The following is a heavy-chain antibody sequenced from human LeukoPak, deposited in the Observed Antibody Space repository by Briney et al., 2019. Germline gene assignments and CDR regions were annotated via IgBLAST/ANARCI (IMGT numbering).Heavy chain of an antibody. Sequence: GGSLRLSCAASGFTFSSYGMSWVRQAPGKGLEWVSGISDSGGSTYYADSVKGRFTISRDNSKNTLYLQMNSLRAEDTAVYYCAKASQWLVPNSFDYWGQGTLVTVSS. CDR1: GFTFSSYG. CDR2: ISDSGGST. D-gene: IGHD6-19*01. V-gene: IGHV3-23*01. J-gene: IGHJ4*02. CDR3: AKASQWLVPNSFDY.